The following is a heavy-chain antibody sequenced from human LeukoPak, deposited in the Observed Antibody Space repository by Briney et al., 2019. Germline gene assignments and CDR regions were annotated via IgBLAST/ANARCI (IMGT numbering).Heavy chain of an antibody. V-gene: IGHV3-7*04. D-gene: IGHD2-15*01. CDR3: ARGGGSFYNY. J-gene: IGHJ4*02. CDR2: IKQDGSER. Sequence: PGGSLRLSCTASGLTISNYWMSWVRQAPGKGLEWVANIKQDGSERYYVDSVKGRFTISRDNAKNSLYLQMNSLRAEDTAVYYCARGGGSFYNYGGQGTLVTVSS. CDR1: GLTISNYW.